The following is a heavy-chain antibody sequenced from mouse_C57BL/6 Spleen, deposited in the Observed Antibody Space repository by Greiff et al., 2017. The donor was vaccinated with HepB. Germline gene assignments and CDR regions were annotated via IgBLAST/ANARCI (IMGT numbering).Heavy chain of an antibody. D-gene: IGHD4-1*01. CDR3: ARELGGTY. Sequence: EVQLQQSGPELVKPGASVKISCKASGYSFTGYYMNWVKQSPEKSLEWIGEINPSTGGTTYNQKFKAKATLTVDKSSSTAYMQLKSLTSEDAAVYYCARELGGTYWGQGTLVTVSA. J-gene: IGHJ3*01. V-gene: IGHV1-42*01. CDR1: GYSFTGYY. CDR2: INPSTGGT.